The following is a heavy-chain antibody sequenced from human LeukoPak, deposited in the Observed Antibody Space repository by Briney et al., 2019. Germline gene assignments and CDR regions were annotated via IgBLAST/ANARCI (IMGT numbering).Heavy chain of an antibody. V-gene: IGHV3-48*03. CDR3: ARVGVGIDP. CDR2: ISSSGSTI. J-gene: IGHJ5*02. CDR1: GFTFSSYE. Sequence: GGSLRLSCAASGFTFSSYEMNWVRQALGKGLEWVSYISSSGSTIYYADSVKGRFTISRDNAKNSPYLQMNSLRAEDTAVYYCARVGVGIDPWGQGTLVTVSS. D-gene: IGHD2-15*01.